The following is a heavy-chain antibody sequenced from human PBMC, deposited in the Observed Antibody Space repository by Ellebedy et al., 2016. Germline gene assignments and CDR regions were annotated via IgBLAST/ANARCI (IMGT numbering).Heavy chain of an antibody. V-gene: IGHV1-69*13. CDR2: IIPIFGTA. Sequence: SVKVSXXASGGTFSSYAISWVRQAPGQGLEWMGGIIPIFGTANYAQKFQGRVTITADESTSTAYMELSSLRSEDTAVYYCVSQWLARGVSYWGQGTLVTVSS. CDR3: VSQWLARGVSY. D-gene: IGHD6-19*01. CDR1: GGTFSSYA. J-gene: IGHJ4*02.